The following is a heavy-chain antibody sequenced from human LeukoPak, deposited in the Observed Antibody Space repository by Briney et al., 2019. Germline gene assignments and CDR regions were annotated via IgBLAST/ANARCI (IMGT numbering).Heavy chain of an antibody. CDR2: IYYSGST. V-gene: IGHV4-59*11. Sequence: SETLSLTCTVSGDSMNNHYWNWIRQPPGKGLEWIGYIYYSGSTYYNPSLKSRVTISVDTSKNQFSLKLNSVTAADTAVYYCARELYCSGGSCHSRDAFDIWGQGTMVTVSS. CDR3: ARELYCSGGSCHSRDAFDI. D-gene: IGHD2-15*01. CDR1: GDSMNNHY. J-gene: IGHJ3*02.